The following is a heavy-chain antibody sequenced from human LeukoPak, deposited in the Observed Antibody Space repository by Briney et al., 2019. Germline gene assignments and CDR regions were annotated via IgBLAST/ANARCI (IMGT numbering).Heavy chain of an antibody. V-gene: IGHV4-4*07. CDR1: GGSISSYY. CDR2: IYTSGST. D-gene: IGHD1-26*01. J-gene: IGHJ4*02. Sequence: PSETLSLTCTVSGGSISSYYWSWIRQPAGKGLEWIGRIYTSGSTNYNPSLKSRVTMSVDTSKNQFSLKLSFVTAADTAVYYCARGPGGATKESFDYWGQGTLVTVSS. CDR3: ARGPGGATKESFDY.